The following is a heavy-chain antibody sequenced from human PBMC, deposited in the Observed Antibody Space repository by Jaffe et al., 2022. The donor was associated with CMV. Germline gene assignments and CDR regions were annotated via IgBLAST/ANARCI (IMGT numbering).Heavy chain of an antibody. CDR1: GYTFTSYG. CDR3: ASNSDYYDSSGYYYQDAFDI. D-gene: IGHD3-22*01. CDR2: ISAYNGNT. Sequence: QVQLVQSGAEVKKPGASVKVSCKASGYTFTSYGISWVRQAPGQGLEWMGWISAYNGNTNYAQKLQGRVTMTTDTSTSTAYMELRSLRSDDTAVYYCASNSDYYDSSGYYYQDAFDIWGQGTMVTVSS. J-gene: IGHJ3*02. V-gene: IGHV1-18*01.